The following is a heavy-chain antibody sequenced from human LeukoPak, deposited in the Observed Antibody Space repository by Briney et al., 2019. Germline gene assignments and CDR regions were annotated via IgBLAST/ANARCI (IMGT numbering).Heavy chain of an antibody. D-gene: IGHD6-25*01. J-gene: IGHJ4*02. CDR1: GGSISSYY. V-gene: IGHV4-59*01. CDR2: IYYTGST. Sequence: PSETLSLTSTVSGGSISSYYWSWIRQPPGKGLEWIANIYYTGSTNYNPSLSSRVTISIDTAENQFSLKLTSVTAADTAVYYCARRGRNSSGWQDYLWGQGTLVTVSS. CDR3: ARRGRNSSGWQDYL.